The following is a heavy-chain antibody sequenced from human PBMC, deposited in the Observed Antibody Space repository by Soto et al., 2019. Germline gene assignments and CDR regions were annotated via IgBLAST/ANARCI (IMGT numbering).Heavy chain of an antibody. D-gene: IGHD1-26*01. Sequence: PGESQNLSCQGSGYYLTSYWSGWVRQLPGKGLEWMGIIYPGDSDTRYSPAFQGQVTNSADKSISTAYLQWSSLKASDTAMYYCARAQTPGDSGSYVCWGQGTLVTVSS. CDR1: GYYLTSYW. CDR3: ARAQTPGDSGSYVC. V-gene: IGHV5-51*01. CDR2: IYPGDSDT. J-gene: IGHJ4*02.